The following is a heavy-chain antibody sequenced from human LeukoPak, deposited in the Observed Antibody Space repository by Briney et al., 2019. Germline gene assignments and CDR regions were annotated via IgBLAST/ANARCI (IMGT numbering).Heavy chain of an antibody. Sequence: SETLSLTCTVSGGSISSYYWSWIRQPPGKGLEWIGYIYYSGSTNYNPSLKSRVTISVDTSKNQFSLKLSSVTAVDTAVYYCARDGGGPPENWFDPWGQGTLVTVSS. D-gene: IGHD3-16*01. CDR1: GGSISSYY. CDR2: IYYSGST. CDR3: ARDGGGPPENWFDP. V-gene: IGHV4-59*01. J-gene: IGHJ5*02.